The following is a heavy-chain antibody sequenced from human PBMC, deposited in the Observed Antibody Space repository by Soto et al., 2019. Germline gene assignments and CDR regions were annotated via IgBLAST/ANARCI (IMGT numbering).Heavy chain of an antibody. CDR3: ARWWSGSRQGFDP. CDR1: GGSISSGDYY. V-gene: IGHV4-31*03. J-gene: IGHJ5*02. CDR2: LSYSGST. D-gene: IGHD3-3*01. Sequence: QVQLQESGPGLVKPSQTLSLTCTVSGGSISSGDYYWSWIRQHPGKGLEWIGYLSYSGSTSYNPSLKSRVTISVDTSKNQFSLKLSSVTAADTAVYYCARWWSGSRQGFDPWGQGTLVTVSS.